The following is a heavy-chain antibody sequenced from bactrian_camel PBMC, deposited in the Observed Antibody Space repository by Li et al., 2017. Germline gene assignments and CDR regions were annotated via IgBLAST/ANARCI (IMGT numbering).Heavy chain of an antibody. V-gene: IGHV3S40*01. CDR3: AAEEYCGGSWDLPVNYNY. J-gene: IGHJ4*01. CDR1: RETYSTNC. D-gene: IGHD2*01. CDR2: IYTGGGGGST. Sequence: DVQLVESGGGSVQAGGSLRLSCAASRETYSTNCMGWFRQAPGNEREGVATIYTGGGGGSTDYADSVKGRFAIFQDNAKNTVHLQMNSLKPEDSSMYYCAAEEYCGGSWDLPVNYNYWGQGTQVTVS.